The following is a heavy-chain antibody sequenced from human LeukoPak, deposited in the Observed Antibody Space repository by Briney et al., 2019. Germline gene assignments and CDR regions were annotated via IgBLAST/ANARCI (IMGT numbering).Heavy chain of an antibody. D-gene: IGHD5-12*01. Sequence: GGSLRLSCATSGFTFSAHGMSWVRQAPGKGLEWVSGISGSGGSRFYTDSVKGRFTISRDNSKNTLYLQMNSLRAEDTAVYYCARVLTDVDIVATGFDYWGQGTLVTVSS. CDR1: GFTFSAHG. CDR3: ARVLTDVDIVATGFDY. V-gene: IGHV3-23*01. J-gene: IGHJ4*02. CDR2: ISGSGGSR.